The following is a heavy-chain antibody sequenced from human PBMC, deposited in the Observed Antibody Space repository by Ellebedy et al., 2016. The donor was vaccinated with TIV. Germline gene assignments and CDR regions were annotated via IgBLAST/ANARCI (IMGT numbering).Heavy chain of an antibody. Sequence: PGGSLRLSCAASGFAFIMYAMSWVRQAPGKGLEWVSEMSGNGYVIKYADSAKGRLTISRDNSKRTQYLHMSSLRTEDTAVYYCAKAGYGSGNFYTQNFDSWGQGTLVTVSA. CDR3: AKAGYGSGNFYTQNFDS. CDR1: GFAFIMYA. J-gene: IGHJ4*02. CDR2: MSGNGYVI. V-gene: IGHV3-23*01. D-gene: IGHD3-10*01.